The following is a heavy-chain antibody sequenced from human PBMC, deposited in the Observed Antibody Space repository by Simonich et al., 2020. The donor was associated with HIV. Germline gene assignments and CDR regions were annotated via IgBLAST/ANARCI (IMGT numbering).Heavy chain of an antibody. CDR1: VGSFSGYY. D-gene: IGHD2-2*01. Sequence: QVQLQQWGAGLLKPSETLSLTCAVYVGSFSGYYWGWIRQPPGKGLEWIGEINHSGSTNDNPSLKSRVTISVDTSKNQFSLKLSSVTAADTAVYYCARGFYQRLYYFDYWGQGTLVTVSS. V-gene: IGHV4-34*01. J-gene: IGHJ4*02. CDR3: ARGFYQRLYYFDY. CDR2: INHSGST.